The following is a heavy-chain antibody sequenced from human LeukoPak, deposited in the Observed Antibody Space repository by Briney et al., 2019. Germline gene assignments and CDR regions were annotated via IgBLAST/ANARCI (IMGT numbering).Heavy chain of an antibody. V-gene: IGHV3-23*01. CDR2: ISGSGGST. D-gene: IGHD3-22*01. CDR3: AKDLYYDSSGYLPGYFDY. Sequence: PGGSLRLSCAASGFTFSSYAMSWVRQAPGKGLEWVSAISGSGGSTYYADSVKGRFTISRDNSKNTLYLQMNSLRAEDTAVYYCAKDLYYDSSGYLPGYFDYWGQGTLVTVSS. J-gene: IGHJ4*02. CDR1: GFTFSSYA.